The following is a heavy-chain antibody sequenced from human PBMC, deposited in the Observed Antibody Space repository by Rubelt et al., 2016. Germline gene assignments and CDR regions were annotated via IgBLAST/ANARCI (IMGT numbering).Heavy chain of an antibody. D-gene: IGHD3-3*01. CDR3: AREYDFWSGYSFFYYGMDV. CDR2: INHSGST. Sequence: QVQLQQWGAGLLKPSETLSLTCAVYGGSFSGYYWSWIRQPPGKGLEWIGEINHSGSTNYNPSLKIRVTISVDTSKNQFSLKLSSVTAADTAVYYCAREYDFWSGYSFFYYGMDVWGQGTTVTVSS. CDR1: GGSFSGYY. V-gene: IGHV4-34*01. J-gene: IGHJ6*02.